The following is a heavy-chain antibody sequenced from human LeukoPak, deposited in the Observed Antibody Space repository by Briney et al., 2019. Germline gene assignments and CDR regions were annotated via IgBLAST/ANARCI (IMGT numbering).Heavy chain of an antibody. CDR2: INPSGGST. CDR1: GYTFTSYY. J-gene: IGHJ3*02. CDR3: TMWITKWGDAFDI. Sequence: ASVKVSCKASGYTFTSYYMHWVRQAPGQGLEWMGIINPSGGSTSYAQKFQGRVTMTRDTSTSTAYMELSSLRSEDTAVYYCTMWITKWGDAFDIWGQGTMVTVSS. V-gene: IGHV1-46*01. D-gene: IGHD7-27*01.